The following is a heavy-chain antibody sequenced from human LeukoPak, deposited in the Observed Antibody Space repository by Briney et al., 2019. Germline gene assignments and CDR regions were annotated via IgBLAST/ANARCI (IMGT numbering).Heavy chain of an antibody. Sequence: SETLSLTCTVSGGSISSYYWSWIRQPPGKGLEWIGYIYYSGSTNYNPSLKRRVTISVDTSKNQFSLKLSSVTAADTAVYYCASSPGGGSSWFPLDNWFDPWGQGTLVTVSS. D-gene: IGHD6-13*01. V-gene: IGHV4-59*08. J-gene: IGHJ5*02. CDR2: IYYSGST. CDR3: ASSPGGGSSWFPLDNWFDP. CDR1: GGSISSYY.